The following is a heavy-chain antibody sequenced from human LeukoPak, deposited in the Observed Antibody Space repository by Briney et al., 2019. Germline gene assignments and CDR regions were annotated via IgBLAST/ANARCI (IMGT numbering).Heavy chain of an antibody. Sequence: ASVKVSCKASGFPFRSYGIIWVRQAPGQGLEWMGWISANNGDTNYVQKFRGRVTMATDTSRNTAYMELRSLRSDDTAVYYCARGDIDGSGYRLNWFDPWGQGTLVTVSS. CDR1: GFPFRSYG. CDR3: ARGDIDGSGYRLNWFDP. J-gene: IGHJ5*02. V-gene: IGHV1-18*01. D-gene: IGHD3-22*01. CDR2: ISANNGDT.